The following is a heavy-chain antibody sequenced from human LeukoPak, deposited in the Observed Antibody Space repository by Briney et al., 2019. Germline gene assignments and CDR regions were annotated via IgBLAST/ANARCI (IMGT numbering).Heavy chain of an antibody. D-gene: IGHD3-10*01. J-gene: IGHJ4*02. CDR1: GFTVSSNY. CDR3: ARGLLWFGEFEWDY. Sequence: GGSLRLSCAASGFTVSSNYMSWVRQAPGKGLEWVSVIYSGGSTYYADSVKGRFTISRDNSKNTLYLQMNSLRAEDTAVYYCARGLLWFGEFEWDYWGQGTLVTVSS. CDR2: IYSGGST. V-gene: IGHV3-53*01.